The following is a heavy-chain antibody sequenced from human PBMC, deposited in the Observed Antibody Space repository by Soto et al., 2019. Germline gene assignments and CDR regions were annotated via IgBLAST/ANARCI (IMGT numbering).Heavy chain of an antibody. CDR2: ISYDGRKK. CDR1: GFTFSDYG. D-gene: IGHD3-16*01. V-gene: IGHV3-30*03. J-gene: IGHJ4*02. CDR3: AIDQGGFDS. Sequence: QVQLVESGGGVVQPGRSLRLSCAASGFTFSDYGIHLVRQPPGKGLEWEAVISYDGRKKYYADSVKCRFTISRDNSKNTLYLQMDSRRPEDTAVYYCAIDQGGFDSWGQGTLVTVSS.